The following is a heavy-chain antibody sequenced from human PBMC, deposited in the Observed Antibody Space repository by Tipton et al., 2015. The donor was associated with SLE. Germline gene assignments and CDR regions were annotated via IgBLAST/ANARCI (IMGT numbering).Heavy chain of an antibody. V-gene: IGHV4-59*11. Sequence: GLVKPSETLSLTCNVSGGSISNLYWSWIRQPPGKPLEWIGYVYYGGSTKYNPSLKSRVTISVDTSKNQFSLKLTSVTAADTAVYYCARALPFNYDFWSGYSTDPFDVWGQGTMVTVSA. D-gene: IGHD3-3*01. J-gene: IGHJ3*01. CDR1: GGSISNLY. CDR2: VYYGGST. CDR3: ARALPFNYDFWSGYSTDPFDV.